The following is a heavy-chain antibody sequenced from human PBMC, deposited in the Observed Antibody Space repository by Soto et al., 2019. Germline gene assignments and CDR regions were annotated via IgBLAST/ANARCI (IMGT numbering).Heavy chain of an antibody. Sequence: EVQLLESGGGLVQPGGSLRLSCATSGFTFSSYAMSWVRQAPGKGLEWVSTISASGTSTYYADSVKGRFTISRDNSKHMLYQQMNSLRAEDTAIYYCAKHRGLSSSWYYFAPWGQGTLVTVSS. D-gene: IGHD6-13*01. CDR1: GFTFSSYA. V-gene: IGHV3-23*01. CDR3: AKHRGLSSSWYYFAP. J-gene: IGHJ5*02. CDR2: ISASGTST.